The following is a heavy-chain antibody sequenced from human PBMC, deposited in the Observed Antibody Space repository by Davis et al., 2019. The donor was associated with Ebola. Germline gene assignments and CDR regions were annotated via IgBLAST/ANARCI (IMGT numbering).Heavy chain of an antibody. CDR3: ARHYGYSGTHDDGMDV. V-gene: IGHV5-51*01. J-gene: IGHJ6*02. Sequence: PGGPLRPSCKRSGYTFSTYWIGWVRQMPGKGLEWMGIIYPGDSDTRYSPSVQGQVTISADKSISTAYLQWSSLNASDTAMYYCARHYGYSGTHDDGMDVWGQGTTVTVSS. CDR1: GYTFSTYW. D-gene: IGHD1-26*01. CDR2: IYPGDSDT.